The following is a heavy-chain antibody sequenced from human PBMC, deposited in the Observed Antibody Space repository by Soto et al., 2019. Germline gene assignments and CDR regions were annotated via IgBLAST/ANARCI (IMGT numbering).Heavy chain of an antibody. CDR2: ISPHKDDT. CDR1: CYTFSRIG. Sequence: QVQLVQSGAEVNKPVASVTVSCKTSCYTFSRIGISWVRQAPGQGLEWMGWISPHKDDTYYAQRLQGRVTMTTDTSTSTAYMELRSLRSDDTAVYFCVRDLDGSGSYYTNYWGQGTLVTVSS. J-gene: IGHJ4*02. V-gene: IGHV1-18*01. CDR3: VRDLDGSGSYYTNY. D-gene: IGHD3-10*01.